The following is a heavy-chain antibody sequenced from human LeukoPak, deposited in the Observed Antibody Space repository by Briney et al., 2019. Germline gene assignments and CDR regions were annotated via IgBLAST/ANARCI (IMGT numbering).Heavy chain of an antibody. Sequence: PSETLSLTCTVSGGSISSSSYYWGWIRQPPGKGWEWIGSLDYSGSTYYNPSLQSRVTRSVDTSKNQFSLRLSSVTAADTAVYYCARSQDYYEFDYWGQGSLVTVSS. V-gene: IGHV4-39*01. D-gene: IGHD3-16*01. J-gene: IGHJ4*02. CDR1: GGSISSSSYY. CDR3: ARSQDYYEFDY. CDR2: LDYSGST.